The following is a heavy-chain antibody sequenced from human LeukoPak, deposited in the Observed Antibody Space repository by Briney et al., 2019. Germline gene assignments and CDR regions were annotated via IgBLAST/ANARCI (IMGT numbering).Heavy chain of an antibody. Sequence: GASVKVSCRASGYTFTSYGISWVRQAPGQGLEWMGWISPYNGNTNYAQKLQGRVTMTTDTSTTTAYMELRSLRSDDTAVYYCAREMATIVNQFDYWGQGTLVTVSS. V-gene: IGHV1-18*01. D-gene: IGHD5-24*01. J-gene: IGHJ4*02. CDR3: AREMATIVNQFDY. CDR1: GYTFTSYG. CDR2: ISPYNGNT.